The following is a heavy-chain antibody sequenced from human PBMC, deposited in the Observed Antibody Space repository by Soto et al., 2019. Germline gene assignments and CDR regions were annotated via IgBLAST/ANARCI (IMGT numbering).Heavy chain of an antibody. V-gene: IGHV1-2*02. CDR3: ARYSSVRGVAYYYGMDV. CDR1: GYTFTGYY. CDR2: INPNSGGT. Sequence: DSVKVSCKASGYTFTGYYMHWVRQAPGQGLEWMGWINPNSGGTNYAQKFQGRVTMTRDTSISTAYMELSRLRSDDTAVYYCARYSSVRGVAYYYGMDVWGQGPTVTVYS. J-gene: IGHJ6*02. D-gene: IGHD3-10*02.